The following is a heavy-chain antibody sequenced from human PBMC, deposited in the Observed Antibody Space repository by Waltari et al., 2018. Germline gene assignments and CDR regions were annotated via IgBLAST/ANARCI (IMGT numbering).Heavy chain of an antibody. CDR2: IRYDGSNK. D-gene: IGHD2-2*01. Sequence: QVQLVESGGGVVQPGGSLRLSCAASGFTFSSYGMHWVRQAPGKGLEWVAFIRYDGSNKYYADSVKGRFTISRDNSKNTLYLQMNSLRAEDTAVYYCASSVPLHYGMDVWGQGTTVTVSS. V-gene: IGHV3-30*02. J-gene: IGHJ6*02. CDR3: ASSVPLHYGMDV. CDR1: GFTFSSYG.